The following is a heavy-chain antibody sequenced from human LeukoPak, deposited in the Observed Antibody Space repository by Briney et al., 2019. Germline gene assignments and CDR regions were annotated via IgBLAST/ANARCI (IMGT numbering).Heavy chain of an antibody. V-gene: IGHV3-7*03. J-gene: IGHJ4*02. D-gene: IGHD2/OR15-2a*01. Sequence: GGSLRLSCVVSGFTFSGFRMTWVRQAPGKGLEWVADIKQDGSDEYYVDSVKGRFTISRGNAKSSLYLQMNSLTAEDTAVYYCARGGFLDFWGQGTLVTVSS. CDR2: IKQDGSDE. CDR1: GFTFSGFR. CDR3: ARGGFLDF.